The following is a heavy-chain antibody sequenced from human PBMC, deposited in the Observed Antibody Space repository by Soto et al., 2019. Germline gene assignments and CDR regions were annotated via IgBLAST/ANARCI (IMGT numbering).Heavy chain of an antibody. Sequence: QVQLVESGGGVAQPGRSLRLSCAASGFTFSSYGMHWVRQAPGKGLEWVAVIWYDGSNKYYADSVKGRFTISRDNSKNTLYLQMNSLRAEDTAVYYCARAKGYGGIPGDAFDIWGQGTMVTVSS. CDR1: GFTFSSYG. CDR2: IWYDGSNK. V-gene: IGHV3-33*01. D-gene: IGHD4-17*01. J-gene: IGHJ3*02. CDR3: ARAKGYGGIPGDAFDI.